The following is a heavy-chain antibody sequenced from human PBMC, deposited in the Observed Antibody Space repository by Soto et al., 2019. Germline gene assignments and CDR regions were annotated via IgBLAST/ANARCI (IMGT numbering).Heavy chain of an antibody. CDR2: IWYDGSNK. D-gene: IGHD3-10*01. J-gene: IGHJ3*02. CDR1: GFTFSSYG. Sequence: VGSLRLSCAASGFTFSSYGMHWVRQAPGKGLEWVAVIWYDGSNKYYADSVKGRFTISRDNSKNTLYLQMNSLRAEDTAVYYCSRDSAYGSGSPNDALDIWGQGTMVTGSS. CDR3: SRDSAYGSGSPNDALDI. V-gene: IGHV3-33*01.